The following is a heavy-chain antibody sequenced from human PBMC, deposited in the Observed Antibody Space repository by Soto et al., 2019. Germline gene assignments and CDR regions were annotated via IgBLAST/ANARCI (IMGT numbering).Heavy chain of an antibody. D-gene: IGHD3-3*01. V-gene: IGHV1-69*06. J-gene: IGHJ4*02. CDR1: GGTFSSYA. Sequence: QVQLVQSGAEVKKPGSSVKVSCKASGGTFSSYAISWVRQAPGQGLEWMGGIIPIFGTANYAQKFQGRVTITADKSTSTAYMELSSLRSEDTAVYYCAGGGPLLHGYYTYYFDYWGQGTLVTVSS. CDR3: AGGGPLLHGYYTYYFDY. CDR2: IIPIFGTA.